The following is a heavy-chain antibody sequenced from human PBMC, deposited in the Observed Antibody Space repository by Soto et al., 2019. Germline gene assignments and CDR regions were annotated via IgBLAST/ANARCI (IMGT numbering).Heavy chain of an antibody. V-gene: IGHV3-72*01. J-gene: IGHJ6*02. CDR3: ARDTGLAYYYYGMDV. Sequence: GGSLRLSCAASGFTFSDHYMDWVRQAPGKGLEWVGRTRNKANSYTTEYAASVKGRFTISRDDSKNSLYLQMNSLKTEDTAVYYCARDTGLAYYYYGMDVWGQGTTVTVSS. CDR1: GFTFSDHY. CDR2: TRNKANSYTT.